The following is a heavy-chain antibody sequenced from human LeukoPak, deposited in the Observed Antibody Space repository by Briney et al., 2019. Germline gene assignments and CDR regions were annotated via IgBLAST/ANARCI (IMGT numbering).Heavy chain of an antibody. J-gene: IGHJ5*02. CDR1: GGSISSSIYY. D-gene: IGHD3-3*01. CDR3: AGDYDFWSGP. CDR2: IYYSGST. Sequence: SETLSLTCTVSGGSISSSIYYWGWIRQPPGKGLEWIGSIYYSGSTYYNPSFKSRVTISVDTSKNQFSLKLSSVTAADTAVYYCAGDYDFWSGPWGQGTLVTVSS. V-gene: IGHV4-39*07.